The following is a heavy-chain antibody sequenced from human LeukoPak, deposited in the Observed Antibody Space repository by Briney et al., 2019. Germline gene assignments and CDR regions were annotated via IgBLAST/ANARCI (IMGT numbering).Heavy chain of an antibody. J-gene: IGHJ6*02. CDR2: ISYDGSNK. Sequence: PGGSLRHSCAASGFTFSSYGIHWVRQAPDKGLEWVAFISYDGSNKYYADSVKGRFTISRDNSKNTLYLQMNSLRLEDTAVYYCAKDPGRGMDVWGQGTTVTVSS. V-gene: IGHV3-30*18. CDR1: GFTFSSYG. D-gene: IGHD7-27*01. CDR3: AKDPGRGMDV.